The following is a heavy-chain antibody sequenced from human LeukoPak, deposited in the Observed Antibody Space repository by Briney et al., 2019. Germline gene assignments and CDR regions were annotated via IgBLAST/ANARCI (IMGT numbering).Heavy chain of an antibody. D-gene: IGHD2-2*01. V-gene: IGHV3-33*06. Sequence: PGGSLRLSCAASGITFSSYGIHWVRQAPGKGLEWVAVIWYDGSNKYYAESVKGRFTISRDDSKNTLYLEMNSLRAEDTAVYYCAKEYCSSTSCYGEYGMDVWGQGTTVTVSS. CDR1: GITFSSYG. CDR2: IWYDGSNK. J-gene: IGHJ6*02. CDR3: AKEYCSSTSCYGEYGMDV.